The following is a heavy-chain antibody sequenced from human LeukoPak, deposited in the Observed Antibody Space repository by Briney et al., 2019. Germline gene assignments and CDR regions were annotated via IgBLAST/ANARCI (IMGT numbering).Heavy chain of an antibody. J-gene: IGHJ4*02. CDR1: GFTFSSYA. CDR3: AKDYYFDY. Sequence: PGGSLRLSCAASGFTFSSYAMSWVRQAPGKGLEWVSSIRSSGGSTFYADSVKGRFTISRDNSKNTLYLQMNSLRAEDTAVYYCAKDYYFDYWGQGTLVTVSS. CDR2: IRSSGGST. V-gene: IGHV3-23*01.